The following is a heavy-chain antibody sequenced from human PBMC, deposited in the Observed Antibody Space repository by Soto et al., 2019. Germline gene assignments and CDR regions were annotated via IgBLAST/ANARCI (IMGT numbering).Heavy chain of an antibody. CDR3: AKERATTTAFDY. D-gene: IGHD4-17*01. CDR2: ITDNGGST. Sequence: PGGSLRLSCAASGFTFSRDGMSWVRQAPGKGLEWVSLITDNGGSTYYADSVKGGFTISRDNTKNTLFLQMNSLRAEDMAVYYCAKERATTTAFDYWGQGALVTVSS. J-gene: IGHJ4*02. V-gene: IGHV3-23*01. CDR1: GFTFSRDG.